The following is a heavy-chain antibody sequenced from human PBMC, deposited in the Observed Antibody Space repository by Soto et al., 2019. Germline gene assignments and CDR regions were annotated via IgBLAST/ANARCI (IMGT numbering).Heavy chain of an antibody. CDR3: AKDLLYYDILTGTNWFDP. CDR2: ISGSGGST. D-gene: IGHD3-9*01. CDR1: GFTFSSYA. Sequence: GGSLRLSCAASGFTFSSYAMSWVRQAPGKGLEWVSAISGSGGSTYYADSVKGRFTISRDNSKNTLYLQMNSLRAEDTAVYYCAKDLLYYDILTGTNWFDPWGQGTLVTVSS. J-gene: IGHJ5*02. V-gene: IGHV3-23*01.